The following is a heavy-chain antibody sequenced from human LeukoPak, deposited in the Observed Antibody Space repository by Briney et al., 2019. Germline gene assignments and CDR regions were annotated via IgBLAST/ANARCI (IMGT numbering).Heavy chain of an antibody. CDR3: ARPHHYHDNSGRVLGVAFDI. CDR1: GYSFTNYW. D-gene: IGHD3-22*01. CDR2: IYPGDSDT. J-gene: IGHJ3*02. Sequence: GESLKISCQGSGYSFTNYWLGWVRQMPGRGLEWMGIIYPGDSDTRYSPSFQGQVTISADKSISTAYLQWSSLKASDTAMYYCARPHHYHDNSGRVLGVAFDIWGQGTMVTLSS. V-gene: IGHV5-51*01.